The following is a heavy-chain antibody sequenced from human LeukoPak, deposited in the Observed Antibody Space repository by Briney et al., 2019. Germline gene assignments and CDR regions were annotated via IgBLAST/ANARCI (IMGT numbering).Heavy chain of an antibody. D-gene: IGHD3-22*01. V-gene: IGHV1-18*01. CDR1: GYTFTSYG. CDR2: ISAYNGNT. J-gene: IGHJ4*02. CDR3: AREVPTYYYDSSTPRYFDY. Sequence: GASVKVSCKASGYTFTSYGTSWVRQAPGQGLEWMGWISAYNGNTNYAQKLHGRVTMTTDTSTSTAYMELRSLRSDDTAVYYCAREVPTYYYDSSTPRYFDYWGQGTLVTVSS.